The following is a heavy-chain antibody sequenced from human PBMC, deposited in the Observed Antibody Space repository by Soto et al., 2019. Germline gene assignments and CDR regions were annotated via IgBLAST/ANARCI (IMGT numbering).Heavy chain of an antibody. CDR1: GYSVSSNSAA. CDR2: TYYRSKWYN. Sequence: SQTLSLTCAISGYSVSSNSAAWNWIRQSPSRGLEWLGRTYYRSKWYNDYAVSVKSRITINPDTSKNQFSLQLNSVTPEDTAVYYCARALPHLFTGTYYYYMDVWGKGTTVTVSS. J-gene: IGHJ6*03. CDR3: ARALPHLFTGTYYYYMDV. D-gene: IGHD4-17*01. V-gene: IGHV6-1*01.